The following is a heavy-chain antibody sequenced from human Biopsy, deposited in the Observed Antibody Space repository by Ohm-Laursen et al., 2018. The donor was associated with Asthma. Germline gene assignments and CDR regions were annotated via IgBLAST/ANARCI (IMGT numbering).Heavy chain of an antibody. V-gene: IGHV3-21*01. D-gene: IGHD3-10*01. CDR1: GFDLRDYT. Sequence: SLRLSCAAPGFDLRDYTMNWVRQAPGKGLEWVASISSLSRYIYHATSLRGRFTISRDNAKRSLYLQMDSLRGDDTAVYYCSRDFTIGSGSPFHFWGRGTLVTVSS. CDR3: SRDFTIGSGSPFHF. CDR2: ISSLSRYI. J-gene: IGHJ4*02.